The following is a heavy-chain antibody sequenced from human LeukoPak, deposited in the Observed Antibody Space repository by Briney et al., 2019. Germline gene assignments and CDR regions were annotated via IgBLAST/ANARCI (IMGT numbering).Heavy chain of an antibody. J-gene: IGHJ1*01. CDR1: GFIFSDHY. CDR3: AKDLSQRSRGYSGYEAAD. CDR2: IKQDGSEK. V-gene: IGHV3-7*03. D-gene: IGHD5-12*01. Sequence: GGSLRLSCVASGFIFSDHYMDWVRQAPWKGLEWVANIKQDGSEKYYVDSVKGRFTISRDNSKNSLYLQMNSLRTEDTALYYCAKDLSQRSRGYSGYEAADWGQGTLVTVSS.